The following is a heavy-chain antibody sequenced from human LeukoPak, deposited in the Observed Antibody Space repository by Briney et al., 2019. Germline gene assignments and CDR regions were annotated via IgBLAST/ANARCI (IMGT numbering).Heavy chain of an antibody. CDR1: GFTFSSYA. V-gene: IGHV3-30*04. D-gene: IGHD3-10*01. CDR2: ISYGGSNK. CDR3: AMVQGAFDI. J-gene: IGHJ3*02. Sequence: PGRSLRLSCAASGFTFSSYAMHWVRQAPGKGLEWVAVISYGGSNKYYADSVKSRFTISRDNCKNTRYLQVNSLRAEVTAVYYCAMVQGAFDIWSQGTMVTVSS.